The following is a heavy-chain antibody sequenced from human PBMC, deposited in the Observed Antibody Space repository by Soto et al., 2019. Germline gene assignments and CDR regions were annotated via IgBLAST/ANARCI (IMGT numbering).Heavy chain of an antibody. J-gene: IGHJ4*02. CDR1: GFTFSSYI. D-gene: IGHD2-21*02. CDR3: ARVATAYNYDY. V-gene: IGHV3-72*01. Sequence: SLRLSCAASGFTFSSYILHWVRQAPGKGLEWVGRIRKKVNSYTTEYAASVKGRFTISRDDSKNSLYLQMNSLKTEDTAFYYCARVATAYNYDYWGQGTLVTVSS. CDR2: IRKKVNSYTT.